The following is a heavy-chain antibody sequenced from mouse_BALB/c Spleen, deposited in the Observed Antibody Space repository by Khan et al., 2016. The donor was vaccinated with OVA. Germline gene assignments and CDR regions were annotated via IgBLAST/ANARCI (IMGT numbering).Heavy chain of an antibody. D-gene: IGHD1-2*01. CDR3: ARTARIKY. Sequence: EVQLQESGPGLVKPSQSLSLTCTVTGYSIISGYGWNWIRQFPGNKLEWMGYISYSGSTNYNPSPKSRISITRDTSKNQFFLQLNSVTTEDTATYYCARTARIKYWGQGTTLTVSS. CDR2: ISYSGST. J-gene: IGHJ2*01. V-gene: IGHV3-2*02. CDR1: GYSIISGYG.